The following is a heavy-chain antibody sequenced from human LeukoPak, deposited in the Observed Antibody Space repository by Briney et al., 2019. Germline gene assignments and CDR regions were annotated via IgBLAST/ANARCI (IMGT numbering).Heavy chain of an antibody. CDR2: IKPSGGST. D-gene: IGHD2-8*02. J-gene: IGHJ6*02. CDR1: GDTFNNY. V-gene: IGHV1-46*02. CDR3: AREISQGGVGLVAGYYYYGMDV. Sequence: ASVKVSCKASGDTFNNYMHWVRQAPGQGLEWMGIIKPSGGSTNYAQKFQGRVTMTRDTSTSIVYMEVSSLRSEDTAVYYCAREISQGGVGLVAGYYYYGMDVWGQGTTVTVSS.